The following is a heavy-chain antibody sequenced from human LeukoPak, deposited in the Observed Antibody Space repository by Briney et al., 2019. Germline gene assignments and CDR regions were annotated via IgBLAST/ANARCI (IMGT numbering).Heavy chain of an antibody. CDR3: AGGRWTVTGSFDP. V-gene: IGHV1-2*02. CDR1: GYTFTDYY. Sequence: ASVTVSFKASGYTFTDYYMHWVRQAPGQGLEWMGWISPNSGVTNYAQKFQGRVTMTRDTSISTAYMELSRLKSDDTALYYCAGGRWTVTGSFDPWGQGTLVTVSS. D-gene: IGHD4-23*01. J-gene: IGHJ5*02. CDR2: ISPNSGVT.